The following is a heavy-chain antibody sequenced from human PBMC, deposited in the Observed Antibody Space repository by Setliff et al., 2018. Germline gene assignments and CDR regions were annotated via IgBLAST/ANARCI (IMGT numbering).Heavy chain of an antibody. J-gene: IGHJ4*02. CDR3: ARHRAVAGAYYFDF. Sequence: PSETLSLSCTVAGGSISRDGHWGWIRQPPGKGLGWSGRIYYSGNTYYNASLKGRVAISGDTSKNQCSLKFTAVTAADTAIYYCARHRAVAGAYYFDFWGQGTLVTVSS. CDR2: IYYSGNT. CDR1: GGSISRDGH. V-gene: IGHV4-38-2*02. D-gene: IGHD6-19*01.